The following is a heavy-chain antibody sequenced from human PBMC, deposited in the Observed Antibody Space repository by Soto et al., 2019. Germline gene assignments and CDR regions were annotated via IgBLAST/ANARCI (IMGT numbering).Heavy chain of an antibody. Sequence: PGGSLRLSCAASGFTFSSYSINWVRQAPGKGLEWVSSISSSSSYIYYADSVKGRFTISRDNAKNSLYLQMNSLRAEDTAVYYCAKTRQTYWNEESYKRAFDYWGQGTLVTVSS. D-gene: IGHD1-1*01. J-gene: IGHJ4*02. CDR2: ISSSSSYI. CDR1: GFTFSSYS. CDR3: AKTRQTYWNEESYKRAFDY. V-gene: IGHV3-21*01.